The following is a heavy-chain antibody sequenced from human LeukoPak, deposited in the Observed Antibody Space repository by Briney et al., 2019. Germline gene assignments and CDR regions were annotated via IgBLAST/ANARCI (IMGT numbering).Heavy chain of an antibody. CDR1: GGSISSYY. J-gene: IGHJ3*02. CDR2: IYYSGST. CDR3: ASRRAQRAFDI. D-gene: IGHD6-25*01. Sequence: PSETPSLTCTVSGGSISSYYWSWIRQPPGKGLEWIGYIYYSGSTNYNPSLKSRVTISVDTSKNQFSLKLSSVTAADTAVYYCASRRAQRAFDIWGQGTMVTVSS. V-gene: IGHV4-59*01.